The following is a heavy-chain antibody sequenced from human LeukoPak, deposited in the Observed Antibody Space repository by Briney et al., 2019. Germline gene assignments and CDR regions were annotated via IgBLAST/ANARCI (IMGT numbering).Heavy chain of an antibody. CDR1: GFTFSSYS. J-gene: IGHJ4*02. CDR3: AGDLEGIRIDY. D-gene: IGHD3-3*01. Sequence: PGGSLRLSCAASGFTFSSYSMNWVRQAPGKGLEWVSSISSSSSYTYYTDSVKGRFTISRDNAKNSLYLQMNSLRAEDTAVYYCAGDLEGIRIDYWGQGTLVTVSS. V-gene: IGHV3-21*01. CDR2: ISSSSSYT.